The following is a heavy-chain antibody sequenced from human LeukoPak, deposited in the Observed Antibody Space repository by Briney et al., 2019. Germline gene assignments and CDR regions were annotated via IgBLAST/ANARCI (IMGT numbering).Heavy chain of an antibody. CDR1: GYTFTGYY. Sequence: VASVKVSCKASGYTFTGYYINWVRQAPGQGLEWMGWINPNSGDTNYAQKFQGRVTMTRDTSISTTYMELSRLTSDDTAVYYCARAISYFDYGGQGTLATVSS. D-gene: IGHD3-9*01. J-gene: IGHJ4*02. V-gene: IGHV1-2*02. CDR3: ARAISYFDY. CDR2: INPNSGDT.